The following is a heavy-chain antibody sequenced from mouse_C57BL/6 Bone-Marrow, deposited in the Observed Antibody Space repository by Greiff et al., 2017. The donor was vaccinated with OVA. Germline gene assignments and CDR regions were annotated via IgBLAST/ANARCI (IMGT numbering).Heavy chain of an antibody. D-gene: IGHD1-1*01. Sequence: VQLQQSGAELVRPGTSVKVSCKASGYAFTNYLIEWVKQRPGQGLEWIGVINPGSGGTNYNEKFKGKATLTADKSSSTAYMQLSSLTSEDSAVYCCARKGTTVVATDWYFDVWGTGTTVTVSS. CDR3: ARKGTTVVATDWYFDV. CDR2: INPGSGGT. CDR1: GYAFTNYL. J-gene: IGHJ1*03. V-gene: IGHV1-54*01.